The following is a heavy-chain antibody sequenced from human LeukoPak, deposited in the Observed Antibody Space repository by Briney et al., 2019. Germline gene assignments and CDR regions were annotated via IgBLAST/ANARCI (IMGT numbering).Heavy chain of an antibody. CDR2: IYYSGST. D-gene: IGHD4-17*01. J-gene: IGHJ4*02. CDR3: ARSPYGDYASLDY. V-gene: IGHV4-59*08. CDR1: GGSISSYY. Sequence: SETLSLTCTVSGGSISSYYWSWIRQPPGKGLEWIGYIYYSGSTNYNPSLKSRDTISVGTSKNHFSLKLSSVTAADTAVYYCARSPYGDYASLDYWGQGTLVTVSS.